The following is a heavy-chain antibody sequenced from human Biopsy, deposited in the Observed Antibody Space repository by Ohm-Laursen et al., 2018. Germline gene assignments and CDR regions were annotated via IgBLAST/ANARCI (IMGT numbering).Heavy chain of an antibody. D-gene: IGHD3-3*01. CDR3: ARTPRDSFWSGSYKRGLWFDP. CDR1: GDSIISYY. Sequence: SETLSLIRSVSGDSIISYYWTWIRQPPGKGLEWIGHVYNGGITNYNPSLKSRVTISKDTSKNQFSLQVNSVTAADTAVYYCARTPRDSFWSGSYKRGLWFDPWGQGTLVIVSS. V-gene: IGHV4-59*01. CDR2: VYNGGIT. J-gene: IGHJ5*02.